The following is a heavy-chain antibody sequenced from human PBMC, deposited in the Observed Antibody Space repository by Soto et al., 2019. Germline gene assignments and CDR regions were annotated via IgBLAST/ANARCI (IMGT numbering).Heavy chain of an antibody. Sequence: VQLVQSGAEVKNPGSSVKVSCKASRGTFTNYAFSWVRQAPGQGLEWLGGIIPIFGTADYAQKFQARVKITAHEPTSTGHMELSSLRSADTAVYYCGSWLKEVGIGGNYYYGIDVWGQGTTVTDSS. CDR3: GSWLKEVGIGGNYYYGIDV. V-gene: IGHV1-69*13. CDR2: IIPIFGTA. CDR1: RGTFTNYA. J-gene: IGHJ6*02. D-gene: IGHD1-1*01.